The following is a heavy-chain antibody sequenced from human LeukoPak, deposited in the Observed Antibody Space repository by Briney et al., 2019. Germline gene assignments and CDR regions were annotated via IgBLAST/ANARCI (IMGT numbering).Heavy chain of an antibody. V-gene: IGHV1-2*02. D-gene: IGHD5-12*01. J-gene: IGHJ2*01. CDR3: ARDCGYSGYVSPGYFDL. Sequence: GASVKVSCKASGYTFTGYYMHWVRQAPGQGLEWMGWINPNSGGTNYAQKFQGRVTMTRDTSISTAYMELSRLRSDDTAVYYCARDCGYSGYVSPGYFDLWGRGTLVTVSS. CDR2: INPNSGGT. CDR1: GYTFTGYY.